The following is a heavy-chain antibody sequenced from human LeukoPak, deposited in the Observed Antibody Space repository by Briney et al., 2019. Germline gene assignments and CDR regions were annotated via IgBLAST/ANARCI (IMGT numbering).Heavy chain of an antibody. D-gene: IGHD3-10*01. CDR3: ARVWLYYGDSKNWFDP. CDR1: GGTFSSYA. CDR2: IIPIFGTA. V-gene: IGHV1-69*13. Sequence: ASVKVSCKASGGTFSSYAISWVRQAPGQGLEWMGGIIPIFGTANYAQKFQGRVTITADESTSTAYMELSSLRSEDTAVYYCARVWLYYGDSKNWFDPWGQGTLVTVSS. J-gene: IGHJ5*02.